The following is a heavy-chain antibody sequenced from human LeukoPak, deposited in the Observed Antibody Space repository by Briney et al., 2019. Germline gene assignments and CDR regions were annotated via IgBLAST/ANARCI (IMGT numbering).Heavy chain of an antibody. CDR3: AKDFRGGYSSGWYQGPLQVLFDY. D-gene: IGHD6-19*01. CDR1: GFTFSSYA. CDR2: ISGSGGST. V-gene: IGHV3-23*01. Sequence: PGGSLRLSCAASGFTFSSYAMSWVRQAPGKGLEWVSAISGSGGSTYYADSVKGRFTISRDNSKNTLYLQMNSLRAEDTAVYYCAKDFRGGYSSGWYQGPLQVLFDYWGQGTLVTVSS. J-gene: IGHJ4*02.